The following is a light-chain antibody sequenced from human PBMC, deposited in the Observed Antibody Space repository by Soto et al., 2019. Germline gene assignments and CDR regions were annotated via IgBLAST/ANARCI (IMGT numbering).Light chain of an antibody. CDR2: GND. CDR3: GTWDSSLSAYV. Sequence: QSVLTQPPSVSGAPGQRVTISCTGSSSNIGAGYDVHWYQQLPGKAPKLLIYGNDNRPSGIPDRFSGSKSGTSATLGITGLQTGDEADYYCGTWDSSLSAYVFGTGTKVTVL. V-gene: IGLV1-40*01. CDR1: SSNIGAGYD. J-gene: IGLJ1*01.